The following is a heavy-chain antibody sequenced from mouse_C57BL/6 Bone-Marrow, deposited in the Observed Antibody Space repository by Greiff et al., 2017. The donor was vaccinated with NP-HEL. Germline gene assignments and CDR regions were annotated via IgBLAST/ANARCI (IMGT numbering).Heavy chain of an antibody. V-gene: IGHV1-69*01. J-gene: IGHJ2*01. CDR3: ARHFTL. CDR1: GYTFTSYW. CDR2: IDPSDSYT. Sequence: VQLQQPGAELVMPGASVKLSCKASGYTFTSYWMHWVKQRPGQGLEWIGEIDPSDSYTNYNQKFKGKSTLTVDKSSSTAYMQLSSLTSEDSAVYYCARHFTLWGQGTTLTVSS.